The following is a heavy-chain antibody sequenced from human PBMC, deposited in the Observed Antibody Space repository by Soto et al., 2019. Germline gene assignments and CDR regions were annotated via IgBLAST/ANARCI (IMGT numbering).Heavy chain of an antibody. CDR1: GFSLSTSGVG. D-gene: IGHD3-16*02. Sequence: SGPTLVNPTQTLTLTCTFSGFSLSTSGVGVGWIRQPPGKALEWLALIYWDDDKRYSPSLKSRLTITKNTSKNQVVLTMTNINPVDTASYYCAHRLGLHLGELSLYGPGAFDIWGQGTMVTVSS. CDR3: AHRLGLHLGELSLYGPGAFDI. V-gene: IGHV2-5*02. J-gene: IGHJ3*02. CDR2: IYWDDDK.